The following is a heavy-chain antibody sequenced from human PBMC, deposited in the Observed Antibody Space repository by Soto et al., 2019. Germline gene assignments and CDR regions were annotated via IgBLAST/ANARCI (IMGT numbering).Heavy chain of an antibody. CDR2: ITWNSRVL. Sequence: GGSLRLSCVGTGLNFDDFAMHWVRQAPGKGLEWVSGITWNSRVLAYADSVKGRFTISRDNARDSLYLQMDSLRDEDTALYYCAKGRYDFWSPYYFDSWGQGTLVTVYS. V-gene: IGHV3-9*01. CDR1: GLNFDDFA. CDR3: AKGRYDFWSPYYFDS. D-gene: IGHD3-3*01. J-gene: IGHJ4*02.